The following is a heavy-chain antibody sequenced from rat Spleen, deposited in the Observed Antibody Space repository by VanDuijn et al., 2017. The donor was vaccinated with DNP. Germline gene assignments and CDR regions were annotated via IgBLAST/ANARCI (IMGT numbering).Heavy chain of an antibody. CDR2: ISYSVGP. CDR3: ARWVWYFDY. CDR1: GYSITSHY. V-gene: IGHV3-1*01. Sequence: EVQLQESGPGLVKPSQSLSLTCSVTGYSITSHYWGWIRQFPGNKMEYIGHISYSVGPNYNPTLKSRIPITKDTAKNPFFLHLNSVTTEDSATYYCARWVWYFDYWGQGVMVTVSS. J-gene: IGHJ2*01.